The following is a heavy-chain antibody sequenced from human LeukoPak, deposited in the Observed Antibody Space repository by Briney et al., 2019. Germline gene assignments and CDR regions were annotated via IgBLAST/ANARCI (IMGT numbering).Heavy chain of an antibody. CDR2: IYYSGST. CDR1: GGSISSGDYY. J-gene: IGHJ5*02. D-gene: IGHD5-12*01. Sequence: SQTLSLTCTVSGGSISSGDYYWSWIRQPPGKGLEWIGYIYYSGSTYYNPSLKSRVTISVDTSKNQFSLKLSSVTAADTAVYYCARDNLRVKRGYDYNNWFDLWGQGTLVTVSS. V-gene: IGHV4-30-4*01. CDR3: ARDNLRVKRGYDYNNWFDL.